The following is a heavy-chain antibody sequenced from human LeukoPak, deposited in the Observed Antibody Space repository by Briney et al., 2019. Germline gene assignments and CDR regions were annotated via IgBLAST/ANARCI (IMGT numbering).Heavy chain of an antibody. D-gene: IGHD3-22*01. CDR1: GGSISSYY. Sequence: SETLSLTCTVSGGSISSYYWSWIRQPAGKGLGWIGRIYTSGSTNYNPSLKSRVTMSVDTSKNQFSLKLSSVTGADTAVDYCARALPPYYYDSSGYYRPDALDIWGQGTMVTVSS. J-gene: IGHJ3*02. V-gene: IGHV4-4*07. CDR2: IYTSGST. CDR3: ARALPPYYYDSSGYYRPDALDI.